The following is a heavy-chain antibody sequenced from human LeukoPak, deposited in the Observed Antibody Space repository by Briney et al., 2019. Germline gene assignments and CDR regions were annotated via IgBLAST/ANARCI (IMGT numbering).Heavy chain of an antibody. V-gene: IGHV5-51*01. CDR1: GYSLTSYW. CDR3: ARQPYGDYVWFDP. J-gene: IGHJ5*02. Sequence: GESLKISCKGSGYSLTSYWIGWVRQMPGKGLEWMGIIYPGDSDTRYSPSFQGQVTISADKSIGTAYLQWSSLKASDTAMYYCARQPYGDYVWFDPWGQGTLVTVSS. CDR2: IYPGDSDT. D-gene: IGHD4-17*01.